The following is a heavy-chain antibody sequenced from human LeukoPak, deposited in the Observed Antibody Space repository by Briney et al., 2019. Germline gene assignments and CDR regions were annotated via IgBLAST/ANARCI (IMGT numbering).Heavy chain of an antibody. V-gene: IGHV4-59*08. CDR2: IYYSGST. J-gene: IGHJ5*01. D-gene: IGHD3-16*01. Sequence: PSETLSLTCTVSGDSIHSFYWSWVRQPPGKGLEWIGYIYYSGSTNYNPSFKSRITISVDTSKNQFSLRLSSVTAADTAIYYCARRKTRGGPIDSWGQGTLVTVSS. CDR3: ARRKTRGGPIDS. CDR1: GDSIHSFY.